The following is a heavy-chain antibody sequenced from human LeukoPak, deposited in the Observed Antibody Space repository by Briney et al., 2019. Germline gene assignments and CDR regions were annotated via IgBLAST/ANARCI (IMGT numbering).Heavy chain of an antibody. Sequence: GGSLRLSCAASGFTFSTYWMTWVRQAPGKGLEWVANIKQDGSEEYYVDSVKGRFTISRDNAKNSLYLQMNSLRAEDTAIYYRASGSSYSGYWGQGTLVTVSS. CDR1: GFTFSTYW. CDR2: IKQDGSEE. CDR3: ASGSSYSGY. J-gene: IGHJ4*02. D-gene: IGHD2-15*01. V-gene: IGHV3-7*01.